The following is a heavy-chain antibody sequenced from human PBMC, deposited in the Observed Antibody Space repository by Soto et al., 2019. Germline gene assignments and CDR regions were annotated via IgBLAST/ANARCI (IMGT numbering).Heavy chain of an antibody. V-gene: IGHV3-7*01. CDR2: IKPDGGEK. Sequence: EVQLVESGGGLVQPGGSLRLSCAASEFTFGPYWITWVRQAPGKGREWVAKIKPDGGEKYYVDFVKGRFTISRDNTKTSLYLQMNSLRAEDTAVYYCARPYTVAGSSYWCFDLWGRGTLVTVSS. CDR3: ARPYTVAGSSYWCFDL. CDR1: EFTFGPYW. D-gene: IGHD3-16*01. J-gene: IGHJ2*01.